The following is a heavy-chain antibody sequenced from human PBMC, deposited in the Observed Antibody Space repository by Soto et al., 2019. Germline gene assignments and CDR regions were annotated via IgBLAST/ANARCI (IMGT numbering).Heavy chain of an antibody. J-gene: IGHJ6*02. CDR2: IKSKTDGGTT. D-gene: IGHD3-3*01. V-gene: IGHV3-15*07. CDR1: GFTFSNAW. Sequence: GGSLRLSCAASGFTFSNAWMNWVRQAPGKGLEWVGRIKSKTDGGTTDYAAPVKGRFTISRDDSKNTLYLQMNSLKTEDTAVYYCTTGPPYYDFWSGYQGDVWGQGTTVTVSS. CDR3: TTGPPYYDFWSGYQGDV.